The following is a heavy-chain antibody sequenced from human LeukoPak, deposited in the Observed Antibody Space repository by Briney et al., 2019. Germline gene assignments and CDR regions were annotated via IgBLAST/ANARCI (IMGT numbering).Heavy chain of an antibody. V-gene: IGHV4-34*01. CDR3: ARVYRSGWRSNWFDP. CDR1: GGSFSGYH. D-gene: IGHD6-19*01. CDR2: INHSGST. J-gene: IGHJ5*02. Sequence: SETLSLTCAVYGGSFSGYHWSWIRQPPGKGLEWIGEINHSGSTNYNPSLKSRVTISVDTSKNQFSLKLSSVTAADTAVYYCARVYRSGWRSNWFDPWGQGTLVTVSS.